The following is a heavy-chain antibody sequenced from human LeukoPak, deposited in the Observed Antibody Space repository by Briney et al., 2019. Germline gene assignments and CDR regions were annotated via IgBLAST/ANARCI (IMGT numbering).Heavy chain of an antibody. CDR3: ARERVATTKNSYYFDY. D-gene: IGHD5-12*01. J-gene: IGHJ4*02. V-gene: IGHV3-7*04. CDR1: GFTFSSYW. Sequence: GGSLRLSCAASGFTFSSYWMSWVRQAPGKGLEWVANIKQDGSEKYYVDSVKGRFTISRDNARNSLYLQMNSLRAEDTAVYYCARERVATTKNSYYFDYWGQGTLVTVSS. CDR2: IKQDGSEK.